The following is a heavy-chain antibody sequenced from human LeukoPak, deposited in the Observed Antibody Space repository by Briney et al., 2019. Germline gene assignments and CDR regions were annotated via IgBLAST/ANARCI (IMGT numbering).Heavy chain of an antibody. Sequence: SETLSLTCTVSGGSISSYYWSWIRQPPGKGLEWIGYIYYSGGTNYNPSLKSRVTISVDTSKNQFSLKLSSVTAADTAVYYCARWGLGDFANFDYWGQGTLVTVSS. V-gene: IGHV4-59*01. CDR3: ARWGLGDFANFDY. J-gene: IGHJ4*02. CDR2: IYYSGGT. CDR1: GGSISSYY. D-gene: IGHD3-16*01.